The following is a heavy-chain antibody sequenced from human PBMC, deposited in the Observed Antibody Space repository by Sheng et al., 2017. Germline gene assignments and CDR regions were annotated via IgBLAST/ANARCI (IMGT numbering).Heavy chain of an antibody. CDR3: ARGLVTGYFDL. J-gene: IGHJ2*01. Sequence: EVQLVESGGGLVKPGGSLRLSCAASGFTFSSYSMNWVRQAPGKGLEWVSSISSSSSYIYYADSVKGRFTISRDNAKNSLYLQMNSLRAEDTAVYYCARGLVTGYFDLWGLAPWSLSP. CDR1: GFTFSSYS. CDR2: ISSSSSYI. V-gene: IGHV3-21*01. D-gene: IGHD2-8*02.